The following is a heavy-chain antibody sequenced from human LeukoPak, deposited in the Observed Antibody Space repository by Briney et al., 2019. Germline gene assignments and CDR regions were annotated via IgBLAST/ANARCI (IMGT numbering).Heavy chain of an antibody. D-gene: IGHD3-22*01. Sequence: PGGSLRLSCAASGFTLSSYSMNWVRQAPGKGLEWVSSISSSSSYIYYADSVKGRFTISRDNAKNSLYLQMNSLRAEDTAVYYCARERGVYYDSTEIDYWGQGTLVTVSS. J-gene: IGHJ4*02. V-gene: IGHV3-21*01. CDR3: ARERGVYYDSTEIDY. CDR1: GFTLSSYS. CDR2: ISSSSSYI.